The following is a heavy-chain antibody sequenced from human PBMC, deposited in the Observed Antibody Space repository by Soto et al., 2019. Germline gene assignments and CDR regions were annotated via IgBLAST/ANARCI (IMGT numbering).Heavy chain of an antibody. CDR3: ARESFKPDIVVVVAATPPRDDAFDI. V-gene: IGHV4-34*01. CDR1: GLSFRCYY. Sequence: SETLCLTCAVYGLSFRCYYLIWIRQPPGKGLEWIGEINHSGSTNYNPSLKSRVTISVDTSKNQFSLKLSSVTAADTAVYYCARESFKPDIVVVVAATPPRDDAFDIWGQGTMVTVSS. D-gene: IGHD2-15*01. J-gene: IGHJ3*02. CDR2: INHSGST.